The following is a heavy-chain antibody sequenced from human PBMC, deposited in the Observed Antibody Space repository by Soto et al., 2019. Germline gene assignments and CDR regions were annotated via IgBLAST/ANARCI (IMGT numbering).Heavy chain of an antibody. J-gene: IGHJ4*02. CDR2: IYYSGSI. CDR1: GGSISSGDYY. V-gene: IGHV4-30-4*01. D-gene: IGHD3-10*01. Sequence: SETLSLTCTVSGGSISSGDYYWSWIRQPPGKGLEWIGYIYYSGSIYYNPSLKSRVTISVDTSKNQFSLKLSSVTAADTAVYYCARVGVRAAGNTVDYWGQGTLVTVSS. CDR3: ARVGVRAAGNTVDY.